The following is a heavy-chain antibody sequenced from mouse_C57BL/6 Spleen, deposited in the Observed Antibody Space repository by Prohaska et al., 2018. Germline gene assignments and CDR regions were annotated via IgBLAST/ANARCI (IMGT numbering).Heavy chain of an antibody. D-gene: IGHD2-1*01. CDR1: GYAFTNYL. V-gene: IGHV1-54*01. CDR3: AREEIYYGFAY. J-gene: IGHJ3*01. Sequence: QVQLQQSGAELVRPGTSVKVSCKASGYAFTNYLIEWVKQRPGQGLEWIGVINPGSGGTNYNEKFKGKATLTADKSSSTAYMQLSSLTSEDSAVYFCAREEIYYGFAYWGQGTLVTVSA. CDR2: INPGSGGT.